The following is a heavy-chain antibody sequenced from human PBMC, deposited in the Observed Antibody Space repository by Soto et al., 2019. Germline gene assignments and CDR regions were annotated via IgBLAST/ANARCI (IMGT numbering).Heavy chain of an antibody. CDR3: ARLERIMITFGGVIADY. CDR1: GYSFTSYW. CDR2: IYPGDSDT. V-gene: IGHV5-51*01. D-gene: IGHD3-16*02. Sequence: GESLKISCKGSGYSFTSYWIGWVRQMPGKGLEWMGIIYPGDSDTRYSPSFQGQVTISADKSISTAYLQWSSLKASDTAMYYCARLERIMITFGGVIADYWGQGTLVTVSS. J-gene: IGHJ4*02.